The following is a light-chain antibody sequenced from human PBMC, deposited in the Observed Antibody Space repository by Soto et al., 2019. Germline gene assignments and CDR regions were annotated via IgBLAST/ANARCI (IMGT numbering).Light chain of an antibody. CDR1: QSVSSSY. Sequence: EIVLTQSPGTLSLSPGERATLSCRASQSVSSSYLAWYQQKPGQAPRLLIYGASSRATGIPDRFSGSGSGTDFNLTISRLEPEDFAAYYCQQYGSSPLTFGGGIKVEIK. V-gene: IGKV3-20*01. CDR2: GAS. J-gene: IGKJ4*01. CDR3: QQYGSSPLT.